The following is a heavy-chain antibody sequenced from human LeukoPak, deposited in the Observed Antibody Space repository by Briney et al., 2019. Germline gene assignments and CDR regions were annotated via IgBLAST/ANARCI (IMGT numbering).Heavy chain of an antibody. V-gene: IGHV1-69*13. Sequence: ASVKVSCKASGGTFSSYAISWVRHAPGQGLEWMGGIIPIFGTANYAQKFQGRVTITADESTSTAYMELSSLRSEDTAVYYCARTLYSSSRSSMYYFDYWGQGTLVTVSS. CDR3: ARTLYSSSRSSMYYFDY. J-gene: IGHJ4*02. D-gene: IGHD6-13*01. CDR1: GGTFSSYA. CDR2: IIPIFGTA.